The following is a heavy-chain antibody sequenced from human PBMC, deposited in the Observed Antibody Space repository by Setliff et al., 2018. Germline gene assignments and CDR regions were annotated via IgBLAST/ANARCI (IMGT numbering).Heavy chain of an antibody. CDR1: GYSVSSNA. J-gene: IGHJ4*02. D-gene: IGHD2-8*02. Sequence: ASVKVSCKASGYSVSSNAFHWVRQAPGQTLEWMGWIHAGSSNTLYSQRFQDRITISRDTTATTVHMELSSLGSDDTTVYYCARMSTSGPHYDYWGQGTLVTVSS. CDR2: IHAGSSNT. V-gene: IGHV1-3*01. CDR3: ARMSTSGPHYDY.